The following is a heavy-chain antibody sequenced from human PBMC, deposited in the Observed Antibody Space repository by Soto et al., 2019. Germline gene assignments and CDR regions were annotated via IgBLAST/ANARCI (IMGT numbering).Heavy chain of an antibody. D-gene: IGHD6-13*01. CDR2: ISYDGSNK. CDR1: GFTFSSYG. V-gene: IGHV3-30*18. CDR3: AKDLLPHYSSPRGDNWFDP. Sequence: GGSLRLSCAASGFTFSSYGMHWVRQAPGKGLEWVAVISYDGSNKYYADSVKGRFTISRDNSKNTLYLQMNSLRAEDTAVYYCAKDLLPHYSSPRGDNWFDPWGQGTLVTVSS. J-gene: IGHJ5*02.